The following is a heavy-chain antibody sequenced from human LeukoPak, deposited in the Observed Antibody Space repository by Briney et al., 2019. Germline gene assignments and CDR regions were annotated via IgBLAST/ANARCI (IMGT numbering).Heavy chain of an antibody. CDR1: GGSFSGYY. D-gene: IGHD4-17*01. V-gene: IGHV4-34*01. CDR3: ARRGDYGDYYFDY. CDR2: INHSGST. J-gene: IGHJ4*02. Sequence: PSETLSLTCAVYGGSFSGYYWSWIRQPPGKGLEWIGEINHSGSTNYNPSLRSRVTISVDTSKNQFSLKLSSVTAADAAVYYCARRGDYGDYYFDYWGQGTLVTVSS.